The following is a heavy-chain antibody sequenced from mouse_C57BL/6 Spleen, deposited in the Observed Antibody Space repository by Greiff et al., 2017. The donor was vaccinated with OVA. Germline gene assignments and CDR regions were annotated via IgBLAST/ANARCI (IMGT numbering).Heavy chain of an antibody. D-gene: IGHD2-4*01. CDR1: GFNFKDYS. J-gene: IGHJ4*01. CDR3: TPLYDYDDAGDY. V-gene: IGHV14-1*01. Sequence: VQLQQSGAELVRPGASVKLSCTASGFNFKDYSMPWVKQRPEQGLEWIGRIDPEDGDTEYAPKFQGKSTMTADTSSNTAYLQLSSRTAEDTAVYYWTPLYDYDDAGDYWGQGTSVTVAS. CDR2: IDPEDGDT.